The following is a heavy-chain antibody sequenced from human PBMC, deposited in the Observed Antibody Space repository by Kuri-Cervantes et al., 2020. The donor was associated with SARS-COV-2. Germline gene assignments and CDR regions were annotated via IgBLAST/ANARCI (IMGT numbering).Heavy chain of an antibody. CDR2: INPNSGGT. CDR3: AGSSTSAGHWFDP. Sequence: ASVKVSCKASGYTFTSYYMHWVRQAPGQGLEWMGWINPNSGGTNYAQKFQGRVTMTRDTSISTAYMELSRLRSDDTAVYYCAGSSTSAGHWFDPWGQETLVTVSS. D-gene: IGHD2-2*01. V-gene: IGHV1-2*02. CDR1: GYTFTSYY. J-gene: IGHJ5*02.